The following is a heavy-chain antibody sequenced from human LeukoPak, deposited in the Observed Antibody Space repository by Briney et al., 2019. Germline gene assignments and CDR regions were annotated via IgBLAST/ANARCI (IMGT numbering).Heavy chain of an antibody. V-gene: IGHV3-48*01. D-gene: IGHD3-9*01. CDR1: GYPFSNYG. CDR2: ISTGSLI. CDR3: ARAYYYDILTGSPFGY. J-gene: IGHJ4*02. Sequence: GGSLRLSCAASGYPFSNYGMDWVRQAPGKGLEWVSYISTGSLIYYADSVKGRFTISRDNAKNSLYLQMNSLRAEDTAVYYCARAYYYDILTGSPFGYWGQGTLVTVSS.